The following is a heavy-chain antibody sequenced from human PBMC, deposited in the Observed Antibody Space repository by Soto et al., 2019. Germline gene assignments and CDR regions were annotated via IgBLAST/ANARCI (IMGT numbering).Heavy chain of an antibody. Sequence: PVGSLRLSCAASGFTFSSYAMSWVRQAPGKGLEWVSAISGSGGSTYYADSVKGRFTISRDNSKNTLYLQMNSLRAEDAAVYYCAKRRSVKTTGTDLRVYWGQGTLVTVSS. D-gene: IGHD1-1*01. J-gene: IGHJ4*02. V-gene: IGHV3-23*01. CDR3: AKRRSVKTTGTDLRVY. CDR1: GFTFSSYA. CDR2: ISGSGGST.